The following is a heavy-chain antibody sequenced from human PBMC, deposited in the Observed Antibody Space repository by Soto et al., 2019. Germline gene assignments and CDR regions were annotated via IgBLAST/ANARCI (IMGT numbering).Heavy chain of an antibody. V-gene: IGHV1-69*13. CDR3: ARDRIEAAGTPRFNYYYGMDV. D-gene: IGHD6-13*01. CDR1: GGTFSSYA. J-gene: IGHJ6*02. Sequence: GASVKVSCKASGGTFSSYAISWVRQAPGQGLEWMGGIIPIFGTANYAQKFQGRVTITADESTSTAYMELSSLRAEDTAVYYCARDRIEAAGTPRFNYYYGMDVWGQGTTVTV. CDR2: IIPIFGTA.